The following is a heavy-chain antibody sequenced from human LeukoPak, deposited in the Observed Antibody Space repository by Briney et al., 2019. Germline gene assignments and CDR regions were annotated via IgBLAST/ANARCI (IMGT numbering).Heavy chain of an antibody. CDR1: GYTFTSYY. D-gene: IGHD3-9*01. V-gene: IGHV1-46*01. CDR3: ARGLKTYYDILTGSPALI. Sequence: GASVKVSCKASGYTFTSYYIHWVRQAPGQGLEWMGIINPSGGSTSYAQKFQGRVTMTRDTSTSTVYMELSSLRSEDTAVYYCARGLKTYYDILTGSPALIWGQGTLVTVSS. J-gene: IGHJ4*02. CDR2: INPSGGST.